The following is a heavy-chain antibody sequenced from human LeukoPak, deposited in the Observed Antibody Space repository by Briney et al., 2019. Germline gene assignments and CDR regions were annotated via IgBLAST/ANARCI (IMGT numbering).Heavy chain of an antibody. D-gene: IGHD2/OR15-2a*01. CDR2: ISSGGDIM. J-gene: IGHJ1*01. CDR3: ATNLIGAGEYYQQ. CDR1: GLRFSDYY. V-gene: IGHV3-11*01. Sequence: PGGSLRLSCAASGLRFSDYYVSWIRQAPGKGLQWVSYISSGGDIMHYADSVKGRFTSSRDNAKNSGYLEMNSLGAEDTAVYYCATNLIGAGEYYQQWGQGTLVTVSS.